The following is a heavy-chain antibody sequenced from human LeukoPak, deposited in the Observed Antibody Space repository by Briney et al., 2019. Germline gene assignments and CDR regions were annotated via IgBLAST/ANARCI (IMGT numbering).Heavy chain of an antibody. V-gene: IGHV3-33*01. Sequence: GGSLRLSCAASGFTFSSYGMHWVRQAPGKGLEWVAVIWYDGSNKYYADSVKGRFTISRDNSKNTLYLQMNSLRAEGTAVYYCARDVLLWFGELNHFDYWGQGTLVTVSS. CDR3: ARDVLLWFGELNHFDY. CDR1: GFTFSSYG. CDR2: IWYDGSNK. D-gene: IGHD3-10*01. J-gene: IGHJ4*02.